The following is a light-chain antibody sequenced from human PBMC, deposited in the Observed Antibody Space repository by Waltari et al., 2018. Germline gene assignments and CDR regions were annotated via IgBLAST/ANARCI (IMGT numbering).Light chain of an antibody. V-gene: IGKV1-5*03. CDR3: QQYNGYSGT. CDR1: QSISSW. J-gene: IGKJ4*01. Sequence: DIQMTQSPSALPASVGDRVIITCRASQSISSWLAWYQQKAGKAPKLLIYKASTLQSGVPSRFSGSGSGTEFTLTISSLQPDDSATYYCQQYNGYSGTFGGGTKVEI. CDR2: KAS.